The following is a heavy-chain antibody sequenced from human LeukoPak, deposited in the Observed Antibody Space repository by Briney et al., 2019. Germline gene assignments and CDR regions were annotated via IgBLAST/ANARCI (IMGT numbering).Heavy chain of an antibody. CDR1: GGSISSYY. Sequence: PSETLSLTCAVSGGSISSYYWSWIRQPPGKGLEWIGYIYYSGSTNYNPSLKSRVTISVDTSKNQFSLKLSSVTAADTAVYYCARGLGCYGSGSKSYGMDVWGQGTTVTVSS. CDR3: ARGLGCYGSGSKSYGMDV. D-gene: IGHD3-10*01. CDR2: IYYSGST. J-gene: IGHJ6*02. V-gene: IGHV4-59*08.